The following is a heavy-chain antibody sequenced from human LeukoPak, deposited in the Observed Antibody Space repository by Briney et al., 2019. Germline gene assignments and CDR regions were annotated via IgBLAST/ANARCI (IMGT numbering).Heavy chain of an antibody. CDR1: GGSISGYY. CDR3: ARGARVVPAAIYL. D-gene: IGHD2-2*01. Sequence: SETLSLTCTVSGGSISGYYWSWIRQPPGKGLEWIGYIYYSGSTNYNPSLKSRVTISVDTSKNQFSLKLSSVTAADTAVYYCARGARVVPAAIYLWGQGTMVTVSS. CDR2: IYYSGST. J-gene: IGHJ3*01. V-gene: IGHV4-59*01.